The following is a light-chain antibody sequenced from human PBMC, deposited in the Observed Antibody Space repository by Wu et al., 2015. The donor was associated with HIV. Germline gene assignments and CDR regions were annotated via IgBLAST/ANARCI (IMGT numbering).Light chain of an antibody. Sequence: EIVLTQSPGTLPLSPGERATLSCRTSQSVSSNLAWYQQKPGQVPRLLIHGASTRTTGIPARFSGSGSGTEFTLTISSVQSEDFAVYYCQQRSNWPPRVTFGGGTKVEIK. J-gene: IGKJ4*01. CDR1: QSVSSN. CDR3: QQRSNWPPRVT. V-gene: IGKV3-15*01. CDR2: GAS.